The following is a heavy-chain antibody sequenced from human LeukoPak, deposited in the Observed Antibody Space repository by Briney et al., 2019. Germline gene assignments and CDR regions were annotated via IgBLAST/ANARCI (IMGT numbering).Heavy chain of an antibody. J-gene: IGHJ3*02. Sequence: GGSLRLSCAASGFTFSSYWMSWVRQAPGKGLEWVANIKQDGSEKYYVDSVKGRFTISRDNAKNSLYLQMNSLRAEDTAVYYCARDRYFDSSGYLDAFDIWGQGTLVTVSS. CDR2: IKQDGSEK. CDR1: GFTFSSYW. V-gene: IGHV3-7*03. D-gene: IGHD3-22*01. CDR3: ARDRYFDSSGYLDAFDI.